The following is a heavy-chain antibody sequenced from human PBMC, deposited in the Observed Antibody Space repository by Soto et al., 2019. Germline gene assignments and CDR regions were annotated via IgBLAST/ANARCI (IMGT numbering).Heavy chain of an antibody. J-gene: IGHJ4*02. CDR3: ARRRELLFDY. CDR1: GFTFTRYS. CDR2: ISSTTNYI. D-gene: IGHD1-26*01. Sequence: PGGSLRLSCAASGFTFTRYSMNWVRQAPGKGLEWVSSISSTTNYIYYGDSMKGRFTISRDNAKNSLYLEMNSLRAEDTAVYYCARRRELLFDYWGQGTLVTVSS. V-gene: IGHV3-21*06.